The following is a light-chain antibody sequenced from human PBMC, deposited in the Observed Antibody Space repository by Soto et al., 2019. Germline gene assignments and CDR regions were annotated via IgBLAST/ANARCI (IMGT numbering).Light chain of an antibody. J-gene: IGKJ2*02. CDR2: SAS. CDR3: QQYSSSPRT. V-gene: IGKV3-20*01. CDR1: QSVSSDY. Sequence: ENVLTQSPGTLSLSPGEGATLSCRASQSVSSDYLAWYQQKPGQAPRLLIYSASSRSTGVPDRFSGSGSGTEFRLTIRRLEPDDFAVYYCQQYSSSPRTFGQGTKLEMK.